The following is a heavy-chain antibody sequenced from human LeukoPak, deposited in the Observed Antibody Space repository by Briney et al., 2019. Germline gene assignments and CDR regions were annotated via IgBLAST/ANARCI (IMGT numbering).Heavy chain of an antibody. Sequence: HSGGTLRLSCAASGFTFSSYGMSWVRQAPGKGLEWVSAISGSGGSTYYADSVKGRFTISRDNSKNTLYLQMNSLRAEDTAVYYCATDGVGSRGYGDLDYWGQGTLVTVSS. CDR1: GFTFSSYG. V-gene: IGHV3-23*01. CDR2: ISGSGGST. J-gene: IGHJ4*02. CDR3: ATDGVGSRGYGDLDY. D-gene: IGHD3-22*01.